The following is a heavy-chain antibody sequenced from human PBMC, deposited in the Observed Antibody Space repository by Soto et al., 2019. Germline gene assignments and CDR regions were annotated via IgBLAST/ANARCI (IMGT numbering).Heavy chain of an antibody. V-gene: IGHV4-30-2*01. J-gene: IGHJ5*02. Sequence: GGCWIFKQKPPGKGLEWIGYIYHSGSTYYNPSLKSRVTISVDRSKNQFSLKLSSVTAADTAVYYCARAPTYYDYVWGSDRLNWFAPWGQGTLVTVSS. CDR2: IYHSGST. D-gene: IGHD3-16*02. CDR1: GGC. CDR3: ARAPTYYDYVWGSDRLNWFAP.